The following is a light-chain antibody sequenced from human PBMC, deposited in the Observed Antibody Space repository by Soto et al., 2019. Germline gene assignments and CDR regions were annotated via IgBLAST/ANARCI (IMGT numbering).Light chain of an antibody. J-gene: IGKJ5*01. CDR3: QQYNTYST. V-gene: IGKV1-5*01. CDR1: QNIRNL. CDR2: DAS. Sequence: DIQMSQSPSTLYASVGDSVTLTCRASQNIRNLLAWYQQKPGKAPNPLIYDASSLKSGVPSRFSGSGSGTEFTLTISSLQPDDFATYYCQQYNTYSTVGQGTRLEIK.